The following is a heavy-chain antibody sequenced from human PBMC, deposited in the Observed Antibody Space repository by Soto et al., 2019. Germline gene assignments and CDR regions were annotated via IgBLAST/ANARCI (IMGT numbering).Heavy chain of an antibody. CDR1: GYTFISYG. CDR3: ARAGFSTGWLGILATGVHCVEIDH. V-gene: IGHV1-18*01. CDR2: ISAYTGKT. Sequence: QVQLVQSGAEVKKTGASVEVSCKASGYTFISYGISWVRQAPGQGLEWMGWISAYTGKTNYAQKFQGRVTMTTDTSTSTAYMELRSLRSDDTAVYFCARAGFSTGWLGILATGVHCVEIDHWGQGTLVTVSS. J-gene: IGHJ4*02. D-gene: IGHD6-25*01.